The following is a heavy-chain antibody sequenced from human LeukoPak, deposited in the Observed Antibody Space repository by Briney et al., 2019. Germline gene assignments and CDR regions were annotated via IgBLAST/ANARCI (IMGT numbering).Heavy chain of an antibody. Sequence: ASVKVSCKASGYTFTNFDITWVRQAPGQGLERMGWISAYNGDTHYAQKFQGRVTMTTDTSTSTAYMELRSLRSDDTAMYYCARRGGKNYGDYLLYYYYMDVRGKGTTVTVSS. V-gene: IGHV1-18*01. D-gene: IGHD4-17*01. J-gene: IGHJ6*03. CDR1: GYTFTNFD. CDR2: ISAYNGDT. CDR3: ARRGGKNYGDYLLYYYYMDV.